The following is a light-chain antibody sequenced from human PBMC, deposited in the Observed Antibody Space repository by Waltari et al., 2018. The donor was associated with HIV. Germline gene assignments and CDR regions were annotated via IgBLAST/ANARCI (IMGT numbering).Light chain of an antibody. CDR2: ENY. J-gene: IGLJ1*01. V-gene: IGLV1-51*02. CDR3: GTWDTSLSAGV. CDR1: SSNVGENY. Sequence: QSVLTQPPSVSAAPGQKVTISCSGSSSNVGENYVSWYQHLPGTAPKLLTYENYRRPSGIPDRFSGSRSGTSATLGITGLQTGDEGDYYCGTWDTSLSAGVFGTGTKVTVL.